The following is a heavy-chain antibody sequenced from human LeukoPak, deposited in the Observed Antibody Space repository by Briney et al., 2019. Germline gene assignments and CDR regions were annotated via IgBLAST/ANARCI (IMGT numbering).Heavy chain of an antibody. CDR2: IREDGTDE. V-gene: IGHV3-7*05. CDR1: GSTSSSSW. J-gene: IGHJ4*02. D-gene: IGHD1-1*01. CDR3: ARWNDGWEFDY. Sequence: GRSRRLSWPPAGSTSSSSWTTCVRQPPGEWLEWVAHIREDGTDEYYGDSMKGRFTISRDNAKNSLYLQMNSLRAEDTAVYYCARWNDGWEFDYWGRGTLVSVSS.